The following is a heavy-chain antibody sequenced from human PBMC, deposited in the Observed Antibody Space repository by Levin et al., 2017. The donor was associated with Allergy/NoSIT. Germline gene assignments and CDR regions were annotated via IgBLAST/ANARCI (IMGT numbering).Heavy chain of an antibody. CDR1: GFTVSSHY. CDR3: AGHDWFDP. J-gene: IGHJ5*02. Sequence: GESLKISCAASGFTVSSHYMSWVRQAPGKGLEWVSVLYSGGSTYYADSVKGRFTISRDNSKNTLYLQMNSLRVEDTAVYYCAGHDWFDPWGQGTLVTVSS. CDR2: LYSGGST. V-gene: IGHV3-66*04.